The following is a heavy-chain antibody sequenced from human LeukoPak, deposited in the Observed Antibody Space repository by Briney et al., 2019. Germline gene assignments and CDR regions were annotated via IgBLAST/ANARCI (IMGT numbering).Heavy chain of an antibody. D-gene: IGHD1-14*01. V-gene: IGHV3-7*03. Sequence: GGSLRLSCAASGFTSSSYWVSWGRQAPGKGLEWVAKIKNNASEKIYVDSVRGRFTLSRDNAQNSLYLQMNSLRAEDTGVYYCARVPIRGVFYFDSWGQGTLVTVSS. CDR1: GFTSSSYW. CDR2: IKNNASEK. J-gene: IGHJ4*02. CDR3: ARVPIRGVFYFDS.